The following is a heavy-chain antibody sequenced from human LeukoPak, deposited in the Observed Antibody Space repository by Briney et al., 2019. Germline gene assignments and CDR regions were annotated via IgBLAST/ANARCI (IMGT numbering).Heavy chain of an antibody. J-gene: IGHJ3*02. Sequence: PSETLSLTCTVSGGSVSSSSYDWGWIRQPPGRGLEWIGSIYYSGSTYYNPSLKSRVTISVDTSKNQCSLKLSSVTAADTAVYYCARSGFPDAFDIWGQGTMVTVSS. CDR2: IYYSGST. CDR3: ARSGFPDAFDI. V-gene: IGHV4-39*01. CDR1: GGSVSSSSYD. D-gene: IGHD1-26*01.